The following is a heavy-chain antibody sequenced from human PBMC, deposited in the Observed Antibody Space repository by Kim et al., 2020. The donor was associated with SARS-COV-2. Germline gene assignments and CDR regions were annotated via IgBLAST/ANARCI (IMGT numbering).Heavy chain of an antibody. J-gene: IGHJ4*02. V-gene: IGHV3-11*01. CDR3: ARSHLDGSYDFWSGYYSSSVMDY. D-gene: IGHD3-3*01. Sequence: GGSLRLSCAASGFTFSDYYMSWIRQAPGKGLEWVSYISSSGSTIYYADSVKGRFTISRDNAKNSLYLQMNSLRAEDTAVYYCARSHLDGSYDFWSGYYSSSVMDYWGQGTLVTVSS. CDR1: GFTFSDYY. CDR2: ISSSGSTI.